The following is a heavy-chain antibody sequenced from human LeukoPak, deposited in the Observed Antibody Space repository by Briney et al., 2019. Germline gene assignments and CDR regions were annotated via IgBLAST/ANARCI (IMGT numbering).Heavy chain of an antibody. CDR2: IIPIFGTA. Sequence: GASVKVSCKASGGTFSSYAISWVRQAPGQELEWMGGIIPIFGTANYAQKFQGRVTITADESTSTAYMELSSLRSEDTAVYYCAISSGDWDYYFDYWGQGTLVTVSS. CDR1: GGTFSSYA. V-gene: IGHV1-69*13. CDR3: AISSGDWDYYFDY. J-gene: IGHJ4*02. D-gene: IGHD1-7*01.